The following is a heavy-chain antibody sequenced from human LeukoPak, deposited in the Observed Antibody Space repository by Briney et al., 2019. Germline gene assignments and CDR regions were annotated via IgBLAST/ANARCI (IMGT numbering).Heavy chain of an antibody. CDR1: GGSISSSNYY. CDR2: IYYSGST. J-gene: IGHJ5*02. V-gene: IGHV4-39*01. CDR3: ARTWIQLYNWFDP. Sequence: SETLSLTCTVSGGSISSSNYYWGWIRQPPGKGLEWIGSIYYSGSTYYNPSLKSRVTISVDTSKNQFSLKLSSVTAADTAVYYCARTWIQLYNWFDPWGQGTLVTVSS. D-gene: IGHD5-18*01.